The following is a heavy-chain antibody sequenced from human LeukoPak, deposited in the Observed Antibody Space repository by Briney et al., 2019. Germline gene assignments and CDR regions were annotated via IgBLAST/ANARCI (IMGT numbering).Heavy chain of an antibody. CDR1: GFTFDDYG. Sequence: GGSLRLSCAASGFTFDDYGMSWVRQAPGKGLEWVSGINWNGGSTGYADSVKGRFTISRDNAKNSLYLQTNSLRAEDTALYYCARVGGYYYGSGRNDYWGQGTLVTVSS. CDR3: ARVGGYYYGSGRNDY. J-gene: IGHJ4*02. CDR2: INWNGGST. V-gene: IGHV3-20*04. D-gene: IGHD3-10*01.